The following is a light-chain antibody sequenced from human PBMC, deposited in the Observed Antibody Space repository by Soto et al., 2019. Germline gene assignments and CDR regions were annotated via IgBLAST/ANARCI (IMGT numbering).Light chain of an antibody. Sequence: DIQMTQSPSSLSASVGDRVTVTCRASQSISNYLNWYQQKPGKAPKLLIYAASSLQSGVPSRFSGSGSGTHFTLTISSLQPEDFATYYCQHTSSTPVTFGPGTKVDIQ. V-gene: IGKV1-39*01. J-gene: IGKJ3*01. CDR3: QHTSSTPVT. CDR2: AAS. CDR1: QSISNY.